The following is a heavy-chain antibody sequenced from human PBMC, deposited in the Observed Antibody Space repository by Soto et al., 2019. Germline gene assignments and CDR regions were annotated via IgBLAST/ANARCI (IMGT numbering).Heavy chain of an antibody. Sequence: SQTLSLTCDISGDSVSTNTATWDWIRHSPSRGLEWLGRTYYRSRWYFDYAVSVKSRITISPDISNNQVSLQLTSVTPDDTAIYYCVRLIGNSWSDSWGQGTLVTVSS. CDR1: GDSVSTNTAT. D-gene: IGHD3-22*01. CDR2: TYYRSRWYF. CDR3: VRLIGNSWSDS. J-gene: IGHJ5*01. V-gene: IGHV6-1*01.